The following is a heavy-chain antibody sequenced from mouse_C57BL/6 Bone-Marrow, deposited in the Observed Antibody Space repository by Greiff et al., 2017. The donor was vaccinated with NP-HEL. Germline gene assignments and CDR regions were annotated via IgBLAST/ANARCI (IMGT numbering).Heavy chain of an antibody. D-gene: IGHD2-3*01. CDR2: ISNLAYSI. J-gene: IGHJ2*01. CDR3: ARHDGSYFDY. V-gene: IGHV5-15*01. Sequence: EVQGVESGGGLVQPGGSLKLSCAASGFTFSDYGMAWVRQAPRKGPEWVAFISNLAYSIYYADTVTGRFTISRENAKNTLYLEMSSLRSEDTAMYYCARHDGSYFDYWGQGTTLTVSS. CDR1: GFTFSDYG.